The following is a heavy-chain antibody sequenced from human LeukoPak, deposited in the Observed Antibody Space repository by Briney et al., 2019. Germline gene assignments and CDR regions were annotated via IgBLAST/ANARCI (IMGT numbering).Heavy chain of an antibody. D-gene: IGHD4-11*01. Sequence: PGGSLRLSCAASGFTFSSYSMNWVRQAPGKGLEWVSFISSIGGNIYYADSVKGRFTISRDNADNSLYLQMNSLRAEDTAVYYCARTDNSNYCFAYSGQGTLVIVSS. J-gene: IGHJ4*02. CDR3: ARTDNSNYCFAY. CDR2: ISSIGGNI. V-gene: IGHV3-48*01. CDR1: GFTFSSYS.